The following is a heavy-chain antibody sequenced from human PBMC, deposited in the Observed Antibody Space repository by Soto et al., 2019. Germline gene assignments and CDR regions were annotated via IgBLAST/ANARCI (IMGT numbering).Heavy chain of an antibody. Sequence: AGGSLRLSCAASGFSIISYEMNWVRQAPGKGLEWVSNISSSGSSIYYADSVKGRFTISRDNAKNSLYLQMNSLRAEDTAVYYCARGALWFDPWGQGTLVTVSS. CDR2: ISSSGSSI. CDR1: GFSIISYE. CDR3: ARGALWFDP. J-gene: IGHJ5*02. V-gene: IGHV3-48*03.